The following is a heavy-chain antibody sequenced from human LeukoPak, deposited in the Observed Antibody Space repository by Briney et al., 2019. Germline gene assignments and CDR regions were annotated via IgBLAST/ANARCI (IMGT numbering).Heavy chain of an antibody. D-gene: IGHD2-15*01. V-gene: IGHV5-51*01. CDR1: GYSFTSYW. CDR2: IYPDDSDT. CDR3: ARLPYCSGGSCPPVYFDS. J-gene: IGHJ4*02. Sequence: GESLKISCKGSGYSFTSYWIAWVRQMPGKGLEWMGIIYPDDSDTRYSPSFQGQVTTSADKSISTAYLQWSSLKASDTAMYYCARLPYCSGGSCPPVYFDSWGQGTLVTVSS.